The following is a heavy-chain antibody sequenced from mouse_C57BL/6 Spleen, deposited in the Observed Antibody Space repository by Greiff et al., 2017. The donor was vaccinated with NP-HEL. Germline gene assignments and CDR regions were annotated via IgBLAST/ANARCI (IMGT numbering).Heavy chain of an antibody. CDR2: ISSGSSTI. D-gene: IGHD5-1*01. CDR1: GFPFSDYG. Sequence: EVTVAAFGGGFVKPGGFLKLSCSASGFPFSDYGIHWVRQAPEKGLEWVAYISSGSSTIYYADTVKGRFTLSRDNAKNTLFLQMTRLRSEDTAMYSCARPVPYWYFDVWGTGTTVTVSS. V-gene: IGHV5-17*01. J-gene: IGHJ1*03. CDR3: ARPVPYWYFDV.